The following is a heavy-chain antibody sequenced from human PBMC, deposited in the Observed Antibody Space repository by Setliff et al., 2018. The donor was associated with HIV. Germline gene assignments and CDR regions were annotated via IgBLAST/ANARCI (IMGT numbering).Heavy chain of an antibody. D-gene: IGHD3-10*01. V-gene: IGHV4-38-2*01. CDR1: SYSISSGYY. CDR3: ARVQVSGTYPIDY. CDR2: IYHSGST. Sequence: PSETLSLTCAVSSYSISSGYYWGWIRQPPGKGLEWIGNIYHSGSTYYNPSLKSRVTISVDTSKNQFPLKLSSVTAADTAVYYCARVQVSGTYPIDYWGQGTLVTVSS. J-gene: IGHJ4*02.